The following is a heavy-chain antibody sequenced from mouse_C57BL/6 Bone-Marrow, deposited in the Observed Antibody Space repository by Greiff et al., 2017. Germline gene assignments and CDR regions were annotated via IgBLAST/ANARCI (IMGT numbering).Heavy chain of an antibody. CDR1: GFSLTSYA. Sequence: VKVVESGPGLVAPSQSLSITCTVSGFSLTSYAISWVRQPPGKGLEWLGVIWTGGGTNYNSALKSSLSISKDNSKSQVFLKMNSLQTDDTARYYCARNYGNLDYWGQGTTLTVSS. D-gene: IGHD2-1*01. CDR3: ARNYGNLDY. CDR2: IWTGGGT. J-gene: IGHJ2*01. V-gene: IGHV2-9-1*01.